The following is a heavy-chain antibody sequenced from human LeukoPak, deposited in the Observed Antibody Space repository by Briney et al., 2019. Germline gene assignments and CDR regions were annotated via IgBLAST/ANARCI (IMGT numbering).Heavy chain of an antibody. J-gene: IGHJ6*03. CDR2: IYPGDSDT. CDR1: GDTFNTHW. Sequence: LGESLKISCKGSGDTFNTHWIGWVRQMPGKGLEWMGIIYPGDSDTRYSPSFEGQVTISADKSSRTAYLQWSSLKASDTAMYYCARLMSRETQSIEQKLLYGYYYYYYMDVWGKGTTVTVSS. D-gene: IGHD2-2*02. V-gene: IGHV5-51*01. CDR3: ARLMSRETQSIEQKLLYGYYYYYYMDV.